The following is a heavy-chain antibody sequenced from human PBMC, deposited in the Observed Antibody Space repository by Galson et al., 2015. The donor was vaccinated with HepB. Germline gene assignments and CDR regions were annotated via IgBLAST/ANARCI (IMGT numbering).Heavy chain of an antibody. J-gene: IGHJ5*02. CDR1: GYSFTSYW. Sequence: QSGAEVKKPGESLRISCKGSGYSFTSYWISWVRQMPGKGLEWMGRIDPSDSYTNYSPSFQGHVSISADKSISTAYLQWSSLKASDTAMYYCAKSPSGYDFWSGYHPPFDPWGQGTLGTVSS. V-gene: IGHV5-10-1*01. CDR3: AKSPSGYDFWSGYHPPFDP. D-gene: IGHD3-3*01. CDR2: IDPSDSYT.